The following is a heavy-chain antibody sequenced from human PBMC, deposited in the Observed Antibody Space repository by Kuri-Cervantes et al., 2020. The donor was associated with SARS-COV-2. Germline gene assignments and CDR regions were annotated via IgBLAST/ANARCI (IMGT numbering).Heavy chain of an antibody. V-gene: IGHV3-23*01. CDR1: GFTFSSYA. J-gene: IGHJ3*02. Sequence: GESLKISCAASGFTFSSYAMSWVRQAPGKGLEWVSAISGSGGSTYYADSVKGRFTISRDNSKDTVYLQMNSLRAEDTAVYYCARGRATVTVIGAFDIWGQGTMVAVSS. CDR3: ARGRATVTVIGAFDI. CDR2: ISGSGGST. D-gene: IGHD4-17*01.